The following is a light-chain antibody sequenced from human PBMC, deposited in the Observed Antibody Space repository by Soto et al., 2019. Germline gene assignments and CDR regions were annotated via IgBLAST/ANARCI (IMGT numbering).Light chain of an antibody. Sequence: EIVMTQSPGTLSVSPGERATLFCRASQSVRSSLAWYQQKPGQAPRLLIYGASTRATGIPARFSGSGSGTDFTLTISRLEPEDFAVYYCQQYGSSPTFGGGTKVDIK. CDR2: GAS. V-gene: IGKV3-20*01. J-gene: IGKJ4*01. CDR1: QSVRSS. CDR3: QQYGSSPT.